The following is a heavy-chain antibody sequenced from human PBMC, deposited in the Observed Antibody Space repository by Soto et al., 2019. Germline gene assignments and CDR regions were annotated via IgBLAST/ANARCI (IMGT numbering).Heavy chain of an antibody. V-gene: IGHV3-49*03. J-gene: IGHJ4*02. CDR1: GFTFGDYA. CDR3: TRDIDYYGSGVNTPTDY. D-gene: IGHD3-10*01. Sequence: GGSLRLSXTASGFTFGDYAMSWFRQAPGKGLEWVGFIRSKAYGGTTEYAASVKGRFTISRDDSKSIAYLQMNSLKTEDTAVYYCTRDIDYYGSGVNTPTDYWGQGTLVTVSS. CDR2: IRSKAYGGTT.